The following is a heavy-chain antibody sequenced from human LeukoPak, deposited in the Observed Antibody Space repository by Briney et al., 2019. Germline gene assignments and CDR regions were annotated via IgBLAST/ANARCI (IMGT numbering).Heavy chain of an antibody. D-gene: IGHD3-9*01. CDR3: ARTYYDILTGPQDYYYGMDV. J-gene: IGHJ6*02. V-gene: IGHV1-8*01. CDR2: MNPNSGNT. Sequence: ASVKVSCKASGYTFTSYDINWVRQATGQGLEWMGWMNPNSGNTGYARKFQGRVTMTRNTSISTAYMELSSLRSEDTAVYYCARTYYDILTGPQDYYYGMDVWGQGTTVTVSS. CDR1: GYTFTSYD.